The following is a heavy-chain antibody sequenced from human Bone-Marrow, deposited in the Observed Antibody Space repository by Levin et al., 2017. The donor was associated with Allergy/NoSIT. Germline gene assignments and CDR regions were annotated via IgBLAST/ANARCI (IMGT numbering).Heavy chain of an antibody. V-gene: IGHV4-61*01. CDR3: ARDINYDGSGHYRYTWFDP. D-gene: IGHD3-22*01. Sequence: SETLSLICTVSGGSVSSGSYYWTWIRQPPGRGLEWIGFIYYSGTTTYNASLKSRATISIDTSKNQFSLKLTSVTAADTAIYYCARDINYDGSGHYRYTWFDPWGQGTLVTVSS. J-gene: IGHJ5*02. CDR2: IYYSGTT. CDR1: GGSVSSGSYY.